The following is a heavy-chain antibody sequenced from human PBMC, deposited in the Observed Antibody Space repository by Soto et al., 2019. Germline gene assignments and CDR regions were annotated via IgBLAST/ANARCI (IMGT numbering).Heavy chain of an antibody. CDR3: ARGNNQDSSPFHP. D-gene: IGHD3-22*01. J-gene: IGHJ5*02. V-gene: IGHV4-30-4*01. CDR2: IHYSAST. Sequence: SETRSLSCTVSGGSISSGDYYWRWIRQPPGNALESTGYIHYSASTSYLLSLTSRVTISVYTSKTQFSLTLSSVTAADTAVSYCARGNNQDSSPFHPWGQGTLVTVSS. CDR1: GGSISSGDYY.